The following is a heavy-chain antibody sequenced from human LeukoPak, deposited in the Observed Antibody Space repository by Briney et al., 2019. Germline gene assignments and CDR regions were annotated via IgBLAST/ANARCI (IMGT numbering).Heavy chain of an antibody. D-gene: IGHD6-6*01. CDR2: MNPNSGNT. CDR1: GYTFTSYL. J-gene: IGHJ4*02. Sequence: ASVKVSCKASGYTFTSYLINWVRQATGQGLEWMGWMNPNSGNTGYAQKFQGRVTMTRNTSISTAYMELSSLRSEDTAVYYCARDYSSSKSWDYWGQGTLVTVSS. CDR3: ARDYSSSKSWDY. V-gene: IGHV1-8*01.